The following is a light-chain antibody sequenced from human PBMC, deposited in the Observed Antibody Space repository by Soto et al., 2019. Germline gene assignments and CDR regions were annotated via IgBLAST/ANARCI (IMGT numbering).Light chain of an antibody. V-gene: IGKV3-15*01. J-gene: IGKJ1*01. Sequence: EIVMTQSPDTLSVSPGGRATLSCRASQSVSSNVAWYQQKPGQAPRLLIYGASIRATGIPARFSGSGSGTEFTLTIRSLQSEDFAVYYCQHYNNWPPWTFGQGTKVEIK. CDR1: QSVSSN. CDR2: GAS. CDR3: QHYNNWPPWT.